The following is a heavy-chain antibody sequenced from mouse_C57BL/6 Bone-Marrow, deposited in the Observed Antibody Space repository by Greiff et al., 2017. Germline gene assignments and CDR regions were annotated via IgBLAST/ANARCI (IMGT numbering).Heavy chain of an antibody. D-gene: IGHD2-5*01. J-gene: IGHJ4*01. CDR3: ARKHYSNYENAMDY. CDR2: IWSGGGT. CDR1: GFSLTSYG. Sequence: QVQLQQSGPGLVQPSQSLSITCTVSGFSLTSYGVHWVRQSPGKGLEWMGVIWSGGGTDYNADFISKLSISKDNSKGQVFFKMNSLQADDTATYYCARKHYSNYENAMDYWGQGTSVTVSS. V-gene: IGHV2-2*01.